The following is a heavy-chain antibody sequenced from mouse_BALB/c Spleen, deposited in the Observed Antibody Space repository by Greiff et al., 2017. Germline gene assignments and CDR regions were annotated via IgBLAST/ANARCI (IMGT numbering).Heavy chain of an antibody. D-gene: IGHD3-2*01. CDR2: ISYSGST. J-gene: IGHJ3*01. CDR3: ARSRQLGLSWFAY. V-gene: IGHV3-2*02. CDR1: GYSITSDYA. Sequence: VQLKESGPGLVKPSQSLSLTCTVTGYSITSDYAWNWIRQFPGNKLEWMGYISYSGSTSYNPSLKSRISITRDTSKNQFFLQLNSVTTEDTATYYCARSRQLGLSWFAYWGQGTLVTVSA.